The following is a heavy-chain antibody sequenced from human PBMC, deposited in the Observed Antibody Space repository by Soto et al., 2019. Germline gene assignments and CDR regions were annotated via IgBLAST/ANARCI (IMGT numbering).Heavy chain of an antibody. D-gene: IGHD6-19*01. V-gene: IGHV1-3*01. J-gene: IGHJ6*02. CDR2: INAGNGNT. Sequence: GASVKVSCKASGYTFTSYAMRWVRQAPGQRLEWMGWINAGNGNTKYSQKFQGRVTITRDTSASTAYMELSSLRSEDTAVYYCARSEQWLNYYYYGMDVWGQGTTVTVSS. CDR1: GYTFTSYA. CDR3: ARSEQWLNYYYYGMDV.